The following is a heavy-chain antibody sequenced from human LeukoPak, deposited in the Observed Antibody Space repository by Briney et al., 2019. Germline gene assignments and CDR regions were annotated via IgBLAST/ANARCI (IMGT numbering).Heavy chain of an antibody. V-gene: IGHV4-59*01. CDR3: ARVYGGDTEKYDFWSGYHHYYYYYMDV. D-gene: IGHD3-3*01. Sequence: SETLSLTCTVSGGSISSYYWSWIRQPPGKGLEWIGYIYYSGSTNYNPSLKSRVTISVDTSKNQFSLKLSSVTAADTAVYYCARVYGGDTEKYDFWSGYHHYYYYYMDVWDKGTTVTVSS. J-gene: IGHJ6*03. CDR2: IYYSGST. CDR1: GGSISSYY.